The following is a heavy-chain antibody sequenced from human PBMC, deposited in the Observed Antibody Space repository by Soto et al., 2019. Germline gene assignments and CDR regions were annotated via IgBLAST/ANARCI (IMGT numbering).Heavy chain of an antibody. D-gene: IGHD3-10*01. CDR2: VNPILSMS. CDR1: GDTFSFYS. V-gene: IGHV1-69*04. Sequence: QVQLVQSGAEVNRPGSSVKVSCKASGDTFSFYSINWVRQAPGLGLEWMGRVNPILSMSNYAQRFQGRVTMTADKSTSTAYMELSGLISEDTAMYYCATSYGSGYRAFDYWGQGALVTVSS. CDR3: ATSYGSGYRAFDY. J-gene: IGHJ4*02.